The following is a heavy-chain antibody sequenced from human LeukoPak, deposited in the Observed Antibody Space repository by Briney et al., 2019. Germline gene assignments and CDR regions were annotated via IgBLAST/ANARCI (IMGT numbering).Heavy chain of an antibody. CDR3: AGRAFYGY. V-gene: IGHV4-59*12. CDR2: IYYSGST. D-gene: IGHD3-16*01. Sequence: SETLSLTCTVSGGSISSYYWSWIRQPPGKGLEWIGYIYYSGSTNYNPSLKSRVTISVDTSKNQFSLKLSSVTAADTAVYYCAGRAFYGYWGQGTLVTVSS. CDR1: GGSISSYY. J-gene: IGHJ4*02.